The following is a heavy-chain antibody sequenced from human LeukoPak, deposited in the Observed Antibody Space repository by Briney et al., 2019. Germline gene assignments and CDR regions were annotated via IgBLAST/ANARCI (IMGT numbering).Heavy chain of an antibody. D-gene: IGHD6-19*01. CDR2: IYSGGST. J-gene: IGHJ4*02. CDR1: GFTVSSNY. V-gene: IGHV3-53*01. CDR3: ARAAEWLVLDY. Sequence: GGSLRLSCAASGFTVSSNYVSWVRQAPGKGLEWVSVIYSGGSTYYADSVKGRFTISRDNSKNTLYLQMNSLRAEDTAVYYCARAAEWLVLDYWGQGTLVTVSS.